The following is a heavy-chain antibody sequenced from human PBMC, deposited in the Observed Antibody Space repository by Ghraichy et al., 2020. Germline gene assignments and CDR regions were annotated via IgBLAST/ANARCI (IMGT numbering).Heavy chain of an antibody. D-gene: IGHD5-12*01. V-gene: IGHV4-59*01. CDR2: IYYSGST. CDR1: GGSISSYY. CDR3: ARSRVATFDY. Sequence: SETLSLTCTVSGGSISSYYWSWIRQPPGKGLEWIGYIYYSGSTNYNPSLKSRVTISVDTSKNQFSLKLSSVTAADTAVYYCARSRVATFDYWGQGTLVTVSS. J-gene: IGHJ4*02.